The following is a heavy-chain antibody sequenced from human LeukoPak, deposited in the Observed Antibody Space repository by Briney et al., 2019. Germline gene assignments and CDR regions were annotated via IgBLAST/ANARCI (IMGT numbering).Heavy chain of an antibody. CDR2: INAGNGNT. D-gene: IGHD5-12*01. Sequence: ASVKVSCKASGYTFTSYAMHWVRQAPGQRLEWMGWINAGNGNTKYSQKFQGRVTITRDTSASTAYMELSSLRSEDTAVYYCARDKGGYAAHFDYWGQGTLVTVSS. J-gene: IGHJ4*02. CDR3: ARDKGGYAAHFDY. CDR1: GYTFTSYA. V-gene: IGHV1-3*01.